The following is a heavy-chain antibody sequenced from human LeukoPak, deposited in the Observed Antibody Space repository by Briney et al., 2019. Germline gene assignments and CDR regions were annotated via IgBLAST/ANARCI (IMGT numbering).Heavy chain of an antibody. CDR3: ARDRRVLRYFDCLDY. CDR1: GFTLSSYA. Sequence: GGSLSLSCAASGFTLSSYAMHWVRQAPGKGLEWVAVISYDGSNKYYADSVKGRFTISRDNSKNTLYLQMSSLRAEDTAVYYCARDRRVLRYFDCLDYWGQGTLVTVSS. CDR2: ISYDGSNK. J-gene: IGHJ4*02. V-gene: IGHV3-30-3*01. D-gene: IGHD3-9*01.